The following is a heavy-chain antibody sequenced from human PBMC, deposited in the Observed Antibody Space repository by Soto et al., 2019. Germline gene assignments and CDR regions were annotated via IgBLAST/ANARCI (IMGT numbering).Heavy chain of an antibody. Sequence: QVQLQESGPGLVKPSQTLSLTCTVSGGSISNGGYYWNWIRQHPGKGLEWIGYIYSSESAYYHPSLKSPVTIAVDTSKSQFSLKLSSVTAADTAVYYCARRLVDWGQGTLVTVSS. D-gene: IGHD2-21*01. CDR3: ARRLVD. CDR2: IYSSESA. J-gene: IGHJ4*02. CDR1: GGSISNGGYY. V-gene: IGHV4-31*01.